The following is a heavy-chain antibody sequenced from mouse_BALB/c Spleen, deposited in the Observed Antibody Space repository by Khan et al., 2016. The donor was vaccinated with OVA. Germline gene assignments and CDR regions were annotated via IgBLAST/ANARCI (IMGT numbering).Heavy chain of an antibody. D-gene: IGHD2-1*01. Sequence: QVQLQQSGAELMKPGASVKISCKATGYTFSSYWIEWVKQRPGHGLEWIGEILPGSGNTNCTENFKGKATFTADTSSNTAYMQLSSLTSEDSAVYYCVRYGNHWYFDVWGAGTTDTVSS. CDR2: ILPGSGNT. CDR3: VRYGNHWYFDV. CDR1: GYTFSSYW. J-gene: IGHJ1*01. V-gene: IGHV1-9*01.